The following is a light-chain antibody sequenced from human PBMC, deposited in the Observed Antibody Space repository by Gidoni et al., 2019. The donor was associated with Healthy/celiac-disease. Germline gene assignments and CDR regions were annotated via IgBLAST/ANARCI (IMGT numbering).Light chain of an antibody. CDR1: QRVSSSY. Sequence: ESVLTQSPGTLSLSPGERATLSCRASQRVSSSYVAWYQQKPGQAPRLFIYGASSRATGIPDRFSGSGSGTDFTLTISRLEPEDFAVYYCQQYGSSPYTFGQGTKLEIK. CDR2: GAS. CDR3: QQYGSSPYT. J-gene: IGKJ2*01. V-gene: IGKV3-20*01.